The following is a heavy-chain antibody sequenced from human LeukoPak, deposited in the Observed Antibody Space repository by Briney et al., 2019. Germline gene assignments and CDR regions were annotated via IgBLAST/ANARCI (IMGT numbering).Heavy chain of an antibody. V-gene: IGHV3-64*01. D-gene: IGHD5-18*01. CDR3: ARDGKSRLWSYYYYYMDV. J-gene: IGHJ6*03. CDR1: GFTFSSYA. CDR2: ISSNGGST. Sequence: PGGSLRLSCAASGFTFSSYAMHWVRQAPGKGLEYVSAISSNGGSTYYANSVKGRFTISRDNSKNTLYLQMGSLRAEDMAVYYCARDGKSRLWSYYYYYMDVWGKGTTVTVSS.